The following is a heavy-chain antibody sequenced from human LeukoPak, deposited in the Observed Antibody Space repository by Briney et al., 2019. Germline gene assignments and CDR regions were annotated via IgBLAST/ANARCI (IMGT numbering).Heavy chain of an antibody. J-gene: IGHJ4*02. CDR3: ARGFGYSNYFDY. D-gene: IGHD4-11*01. Sequence: SETLSLTCTVSGGSISSGDYYWSWIRQPPGKALEWIGYIYYSGSTYYNPSLKSRVTISVDTSKNQFSLKLSSVTAADTAVYYCARGFGYSNYFDYWGQGTLVTVSP. V-gene: IGHV4-30-4*08. CDR2: IYYSGST. CDR1: GGSISSGDYY.